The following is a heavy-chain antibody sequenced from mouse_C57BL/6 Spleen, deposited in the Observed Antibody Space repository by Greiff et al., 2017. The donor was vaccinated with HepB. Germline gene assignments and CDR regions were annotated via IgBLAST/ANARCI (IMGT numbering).Heavy chain of an antibody. CDR1: GYTFTDYY. Sequence: QVQLQQSGPELVKPGASVKISCKASGYTFTDYYINWVKQRPGQGLEWIGWIFPGSGSTYYNEKFKGKATLTVDKSSSTAYMLLSSLTSEDSAVYFCAPPITTVVPPYAMDYWGQGTSVTVSS. CDR2: IFPGSGST. J-gene: IGHJ4*01. V-gene: IGHV1-75*01. CDR3: APPITTVVPPYAMDY. D-gene: IGHD1-1*01.